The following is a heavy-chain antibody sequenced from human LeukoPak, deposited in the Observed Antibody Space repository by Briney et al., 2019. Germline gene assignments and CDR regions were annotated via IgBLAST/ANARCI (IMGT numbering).Heavy chain of an antibody. CDR2: ISSSSSYI. CDR3: APGQQLVGGGLDY. J-gene: IGHJ4*02. CDR1: GFTFSSYS. Sequence: GGSLRLSCAASGFTFSSYSMNWVRQAPGKGLEWVSSISSSSSYIYYADSVKGRFTTSRDNAKNSLYLQMNSLRAEDTAVYYCAPGQQLVGGGLDYWGQGTLVTVSS. V-gene: IGHV3-21*01. D-gene: IGHD6-13*01.